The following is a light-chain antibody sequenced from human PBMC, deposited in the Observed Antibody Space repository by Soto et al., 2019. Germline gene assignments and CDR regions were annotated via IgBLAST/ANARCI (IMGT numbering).Light chain of an antibody. Sequence: EIVLTQSPGTLSLSPGERATLSCRASQNLGTLYLAWFQQKSGQAPRLLIYSASRRATGIPDRFTGSGSGTDLTITINRVEPEDFEVYFCQQYAGSPRTFGQGTKVDIK. CDR2: SAS. V-gene: IGKV3-20*01. CDR3: QQYAGSPRT. J-gene: IGKJ1*01. CDR1: QNLGTLY.